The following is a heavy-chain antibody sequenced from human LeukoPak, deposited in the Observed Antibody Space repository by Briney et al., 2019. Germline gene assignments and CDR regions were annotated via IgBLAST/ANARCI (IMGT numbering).Heavy chain of an antibody. CDR3: ARDIVGYSYGVDF. CDR2: ISSDSTYI. V-gene: IGHV3-21*01. Sequence: PGGSLRLSCAVSGFTFSTYTMNWVRQPPGKGLEWVSSISSDSTYIHYADSLTGRFTISRDNAKNLLFLHMNSLRAEDTAMYFCARDIVGYSYGVDFWGLGTLVTVSS. CDR1: GFTFSTYT. J-gene: IGHJ4*02. D-gene: IGHD5-18*01.